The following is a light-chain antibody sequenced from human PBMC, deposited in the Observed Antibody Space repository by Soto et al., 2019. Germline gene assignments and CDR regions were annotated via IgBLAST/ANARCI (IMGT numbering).Light chain of an antibody. Sequence: DIPMTQSPSTLSASVGDRVTITCRASQSISSWLAWYQQKPGKAPKLLIYKASSLESGVPSRFSGSGSGTEFTLTISSLQPDDFATYYCQQYNSSPTFGQGTKGEIK. J-gene: IGKJ1*01. CDR3: QQYNSSPT. CDR1: QSISSW. CDR2: KAS. V-gene: IGKV1-5*03.